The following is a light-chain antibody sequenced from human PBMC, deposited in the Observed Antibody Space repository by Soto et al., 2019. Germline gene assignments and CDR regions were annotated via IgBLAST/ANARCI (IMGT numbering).Light chain of an antibody. CDR3: HVYYRTTCS. CDR2: GAS. J-gene: IGKJ1*01. V-gene: IGKV1-5*01. Sequence: DIQMTQSPSTLSASVGGRVTITCRASQSVGTWVAWYQQKPGKAPKILIYGASNLASGVPSRFVGSGSGTEFTLTITTLQPDDLPTYDGHVYYRTTCSFGPGTKVDI. CDR1: QSVGTW.